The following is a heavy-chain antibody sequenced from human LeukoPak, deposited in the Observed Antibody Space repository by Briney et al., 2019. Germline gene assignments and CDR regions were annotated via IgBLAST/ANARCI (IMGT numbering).Heavy chain of an antibody. CDR2: IRYDGSNK. CDR1: GFTFSSYG. CDR3: ARRLYDYVWVSYRPHDAFDI. V-gene: IGHV3-30*02. Sequence: GGSLRLSCAASGFTFSSYGMHWVRQAPGKGLEWVAFIRYDGSNKYYADSVKGRFTISRDNSKNTLYLQMNSLRAEDTAVYYCARRLYDYVWVSYRPHDAFDIWGQGTMVTVSS. J-gene: IGHJ3*02. D-gene: IGHD3-16*02.